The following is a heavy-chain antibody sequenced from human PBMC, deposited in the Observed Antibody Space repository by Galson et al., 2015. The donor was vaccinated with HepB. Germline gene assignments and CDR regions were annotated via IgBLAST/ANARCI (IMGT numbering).Heavy chain of an antibody. CDR2: ISSSSSTI. J-gene: IGHJ4*02. CDR1: GFTFSSYS. Sequence: SLRLSCAASGFTFSSYSMNWVRQAPGKGLEWVSYISSSSSTIYYADSVKGRFTISRDNAKNSLYLQMNSLRAEDTAVYYCAIGATTFPFDYWGQGTLVTVSS. D-gene: IGHD1-26*01. V-gene: IGHV3-48*01. CDR3: AIGATTFPFDY.